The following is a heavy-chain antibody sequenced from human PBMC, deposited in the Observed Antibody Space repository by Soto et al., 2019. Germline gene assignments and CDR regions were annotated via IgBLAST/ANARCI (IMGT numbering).Heavy chain of an antibody. CDR2: IYHGGST. J-gene: IGHJ4*02. Sequence: YVTLCRTCTVSGGFISNYYWSWIRQPPGKGLEWIGNIYHGGSTNYNPSFKSRGTIPVHISNNQCQLKLSAVTPAETALFDCARGRQQNVHPCDYLGKGHMV. CDR3: ARGRQQNVHPCDY. V-gene: IGHV4-59*01. CDR1: GGFISNYY.